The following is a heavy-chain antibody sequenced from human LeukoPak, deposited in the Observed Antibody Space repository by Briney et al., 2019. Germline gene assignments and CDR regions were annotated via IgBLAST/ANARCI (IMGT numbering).Heavy chain of an antibody. CDR2: ISISSTYT. D-gene: IGHD3-10*01. CDR1: GFTFSDYY. Sequence: GGSLRLSCAASGFTFSDYYMSWIRQAPGKGLEWVSYISISSTYTNYADSVKGRFTISRDNAKNTLYLQMNSLRAEDTAVYYCAKDGPATNNYYGSGSYILGGWFDPWGQGTLVTVSS. J-gene: IGHJ5*02. V-gene: IGHV3-11*06. CDR3: AKDGPATNNYYGSGSYILGGWFDP.